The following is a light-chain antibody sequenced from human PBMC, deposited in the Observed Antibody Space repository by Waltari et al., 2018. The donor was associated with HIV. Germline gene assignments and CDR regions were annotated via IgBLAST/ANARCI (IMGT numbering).Light chain of an antibody. CDR1: SSDVGGYNY. Sequence: QSALTQPRSVSGSPGQSVTISCTGTSSDVGGYNYVSWYQQHPGKVPKLMIYEVSERPSEVPDRFSGSKSGNTASLTVSGLQAEDEADYYCSSYAGSNWKFGGGTKLTVL. J-gene: IGLJ2*01. V-gene: IGLV2-11*01. CDR2: EVS. CDR3: SSYAGSNWK.